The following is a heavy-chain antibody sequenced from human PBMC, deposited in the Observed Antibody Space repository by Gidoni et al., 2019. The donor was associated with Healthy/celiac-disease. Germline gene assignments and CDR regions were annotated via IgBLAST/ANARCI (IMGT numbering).Heavy chain of an antibody. CDR1: GGTFTSYA. V-gene: IGHV1-69*01. D-gene: IGHD6-13*01. CDR2: IIPIFGPA. CDR3: ARDEWYSSSWPASQGAFDI. Sequence: QVQLVQSGAEVKKPGSSVKVSCKASGGTFTSYAISWVRQAPGQGLEWMGGIIPIFGPANYAQKFQGRVTITADESTSTAYMELSSLRSEDTAVYYCARDEWYSSSWPASQGAFDIWGQGTMVTVSS. J-gene: IGHJ3*02.